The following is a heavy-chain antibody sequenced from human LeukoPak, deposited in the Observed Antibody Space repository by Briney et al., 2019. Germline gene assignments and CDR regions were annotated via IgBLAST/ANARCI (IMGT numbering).Heavy chain of an antibody. J-gene: IGHJ4*02. CDR3: ARVGTWELQRVFDF. CDR2: INREGNEK. Sequence: GGSLRLSCATFGFAFSDYWMTWVRQVPGKGLEWVSNINREGNEKYYVDSVKGRFTISRDNAKNSVDLQMDSLRVEDTAVYYCARVGTWELQRVFDFWGQGTLVTVSS. CDR1: GFAFSDYW. D-gene: IGHD1-26*01. V-gene: IGHV3-7*01.